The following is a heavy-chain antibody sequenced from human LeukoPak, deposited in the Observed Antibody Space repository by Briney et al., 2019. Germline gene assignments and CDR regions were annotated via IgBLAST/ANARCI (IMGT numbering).Heavy chain of an antibody. CDR2: INHRGST. Sequence: SETLSLTCAVYGGSFSGYYWSWIRQPPGKGLEWIGEINHRGSTNYNPSLKSRVTISVDTSKNQFSLKLSSVTAADTAVYYCASHYDFWSGYYPRFDYWGQGTLVTVSS. V-gene: IGHV4-34*01. CDR1: GGSFSGYY. J-gene: IGHJ4*02. CDR3: ASHYDFWSGYYPRFDY. D-gene: IGHD3-3*01.